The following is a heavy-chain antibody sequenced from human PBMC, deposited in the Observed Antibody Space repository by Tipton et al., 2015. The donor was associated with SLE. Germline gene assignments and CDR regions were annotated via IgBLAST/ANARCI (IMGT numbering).Heavy chain of an antibody. CDR1: GGSISSGDYY. J-gene: IGHJ4*02. V-gene: IGHV4-30-4*01. Sequence: TLSLTCTVSGGSISSGDYYWSWIRQPPGKGLEWIGYIYYSGSTYYNPSLKSRVTISVDTSKNQFSLKLSSVTAADTAVYYCARGRSYYDFWSGYYNYWGQGTLVTVSS. CDR3: ARGRSYYDFWSGYYNY. CDR2: IYYSGST. D-gene: IGHD3-3*01.